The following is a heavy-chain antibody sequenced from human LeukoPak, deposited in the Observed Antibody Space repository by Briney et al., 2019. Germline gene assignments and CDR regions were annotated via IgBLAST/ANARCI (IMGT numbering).Heavy chain of an antibody. J-gene: IGHJ5*02. D-gene: IGHD4-23*01. CDR3: ARDYGGNSGWFDP. CDR1: GYTFTSYD. Sequence: ASVKVSCKASGYTFTSYDLNWVRQAPGQGLEWMGWLNPNSGKTDYAQNFHGRVTITRNTAISTVYMELSSLRSEDTAVYYCARDYGGNSGWFDPWGQGTLVTVSS. CDR2: LNPNSGKT. V-gene: IGHV1-8*03.